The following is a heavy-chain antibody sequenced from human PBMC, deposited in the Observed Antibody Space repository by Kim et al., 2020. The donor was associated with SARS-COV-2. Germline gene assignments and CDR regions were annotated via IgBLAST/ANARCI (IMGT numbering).Heavy chain of an antibody. Sequence: AQKLQGRVTMTTDTSTSKAYMELRSLRSDDTAVYYCARTSYDILTGHFDYWGQGTLVTVSS. CDR3: ARTSYDILTGHFDY. V-gene: IGHV1-18*01. D-gene: IGHD3-9*01. J-gene: IGHJ4*02.